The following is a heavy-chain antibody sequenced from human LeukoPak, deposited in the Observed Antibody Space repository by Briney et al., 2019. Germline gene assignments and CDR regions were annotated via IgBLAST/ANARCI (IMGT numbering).Heavy chain of an antibody. CDR3: ARDRAWNYFDY. Sequence: GGSLRLYCAPSGFTFSRHGMHWVRQAPGKGLEWVAIISNDGSRKYYAHSVEGRFTISRDNSKNTLYLQMDSLRAEDTAVYYCARDRAWNYFDYWGQGTLVTVSS. CDR2: ISNDGSRK. J-gene: IGHJ4*02. CDR1: GFTFSRHG. V-gene: IGHV3-30*03. D-gene: IGHD3-3*01.